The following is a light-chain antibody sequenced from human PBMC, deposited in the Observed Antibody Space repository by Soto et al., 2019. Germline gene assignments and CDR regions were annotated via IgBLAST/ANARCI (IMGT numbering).Light chain of an antibody. CDR1: QSVSTY. CDR3: QQRRSWPPTIT. J-gene: IGKJ5*01. V-gene: IGKV3-11*01. CDR2: DAS. Sequence: EIVLTQSPGILSLSPGEIATLSCRAIQSVSTYLAWYQQRPGQAPRLLIYDASYRATDIPPRFSGSGSGTDFTLTISSLEPEDFAVYYCQQRRSWPPTITFGQGTRLEI.